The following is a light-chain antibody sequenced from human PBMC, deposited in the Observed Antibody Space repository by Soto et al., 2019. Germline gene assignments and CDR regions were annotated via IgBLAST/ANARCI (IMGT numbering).Light chain of an antibody. J-gene: IGKJ5*01. V-gene: IGKV3-11*01. CDR3: QQRSNWPIT. CDR1: QRVGSS. Sequence: EIVLTQSPATLSLSPGERATLSCRASQRVGSSLGWYQQKPGQAPRLLIYDVSNRATGVPARFSGSGSATDFTLTVSTLEPEDFAVYYCQQRSNWPITFGQGTRLEIK. CDR2: DVS.